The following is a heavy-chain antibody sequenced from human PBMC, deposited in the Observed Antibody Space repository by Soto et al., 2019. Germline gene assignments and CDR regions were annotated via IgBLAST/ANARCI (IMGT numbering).Heavy chain of an antibody. CDR3: ARVMVRGVISRWFDP. Sequence: EVQLVESGGGLVQPGGSLRLSCAASGFTFSSYSMNWVRQAPGKGLEWVSYISSSSSTIYYADSVKGRFTISRDNAKNSLYLQMNSLRAEDTAGYYCARVMVRGVISRWFDPWGQGTLVTVSS. CDR1: GFTFSSYS. J-gene: IGHJ5*02. D-gene: IGHD3-10*01. V-gene: IGHV3-48*01. CDR2: ISSSSSTI.